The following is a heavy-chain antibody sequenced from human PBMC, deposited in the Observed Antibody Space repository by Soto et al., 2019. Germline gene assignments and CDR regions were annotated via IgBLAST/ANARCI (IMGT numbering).Heavy chain of an antibody. Sequence: PGGSLRLSCAASGFTFSSYSMNWVRQAPGKGLEGVSSISSSSSYIYYADSVKGRFTISRDNAKNTLYLQMNSLRAEDTAVYYCAKTQVGEFQTLSILTGYYDNWFDPWGQGTLVTVSS. CDR3: AKTQVGEFQTLSILTGYYDNWFDP. J-gene: IGHJ5*02. V-gene: IGHV3-21*04. D-gene: IGHD3-9*01. CDR2: ISSSSSYI. CDR1: GFTFSSYS.